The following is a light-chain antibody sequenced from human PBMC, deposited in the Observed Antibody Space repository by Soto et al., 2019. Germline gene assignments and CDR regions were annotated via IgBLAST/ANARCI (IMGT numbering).Light chain of an antibody. CDR3: QQYNSYWT. Sequence: DIHITQSPSTLSASVGDRVTITCRASQTISTWVAWYQQKPGTAPKLLMYDASRLESGVPSRFSGSGSGTEFTLTISSLQPDDFATYYCQQYNSYWTFGQGTKV. CDR1: QTISTW. J-gene: IGKJ1*01. CDR2: DAS. V-gene: IGKV1-5*01.